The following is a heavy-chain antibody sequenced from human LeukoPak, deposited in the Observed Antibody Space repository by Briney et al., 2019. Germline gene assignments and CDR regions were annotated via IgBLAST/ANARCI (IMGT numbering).Heavy chain of an antibody. Sequence: PSETLSLTCTVSGGSISSYYWSWIRQPPGKGLEWSGDIYYSGSTNYNPSLKSRVTISLDTSKTQFSLKLSSVTAADTAVYYCARSSYYYAADAFDIWGQGTMVTVSS. V-gene: IGHV4-59*01. J-gene: IGHJ3*02. CDR1: GGSISSYY. CDR2: IYYSGST. D-gene: IGHD3-10*01. CDR3: ARSSYYYAADAFDI.